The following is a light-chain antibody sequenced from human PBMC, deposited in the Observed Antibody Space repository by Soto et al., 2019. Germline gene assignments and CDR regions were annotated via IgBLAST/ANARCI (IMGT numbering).Light chain of an antibody. CDR1: QSVSSN. CDR2: GAS. J-gene: IGKJ1*01. Sequence: EIVMTQSPATLSVSPGERATLSCRASQSVSSNLAWYQQKPGQAPRLIIYGASTRATGIPARFSGSGSGTEFTLTISSLQSEDFAVYYCQQYNNWPTWTFGQWTKVEIK. V-gene: IGKV3-15*01. CDR3: QQYNNWPTWT.